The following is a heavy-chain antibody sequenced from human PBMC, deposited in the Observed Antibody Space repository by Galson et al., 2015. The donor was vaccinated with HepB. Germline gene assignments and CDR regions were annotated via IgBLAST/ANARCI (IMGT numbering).Heavy chain of an antibody. CDR3: ARGVYYGSLWFQH. V-gene: IGHV3-33*08. D-gene: IGHD3-10*01. CDR2: IWYDGSNK. Sequence: SLRLSCAASGFTFSSYGMHWVRQAPGKGLEWVAVIWYDGSNKYYADSVKGQFTISRDNSKNTLYLQMNSLRAEDTAVYYCARGVYYGSLWFQHWGQGTLVTVSS. CDR1: GFTFSSYG. J-gene: IGHJ1*01.